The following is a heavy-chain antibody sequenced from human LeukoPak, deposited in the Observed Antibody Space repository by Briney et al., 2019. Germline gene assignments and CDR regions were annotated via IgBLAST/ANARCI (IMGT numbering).Heavy chain of an antibody. V-gene: IGHV3-53*05. Sequence: GGSLRLSCAASGFTVSSNYMSWVRQAPGKGLEWVSVIYSGGSKYYADSVKGRFTISRDNSKNTLYLQMNSLRAEDTAVYYCARENSNPGYYYMDVWGKGTTVTVSS. D-gene: IGHD4-11*01. J-gene: IGHJ6*03. CDR1: GFTVSSNY. CDR2: IYSGGSK. CDR3: ARENSNPGYYYMDV.